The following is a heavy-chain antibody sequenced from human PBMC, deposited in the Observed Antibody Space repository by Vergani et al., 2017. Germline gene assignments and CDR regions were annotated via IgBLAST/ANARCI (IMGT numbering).Heavy chain of an antibody. V-gene: IGHV3-30-3*01. CDR3: ARVRRENYYGMDV. D-gene: IGHD1-26*01. J-gene: IGHJ6*02. CDR2: ISYDGSNK. CDR1: GFTFSSYA. Sequence: VQLVGSGGGVVQPGRSLRLSCAASGFTFSSYAMHWVRQAPGKGLEWVAVISYDGSNKYYADSVKGRFTISRDNSKNTLYLQMNSLRAEDTAVYNCARVRRENYYGMDVWGQGTTVTVSS.